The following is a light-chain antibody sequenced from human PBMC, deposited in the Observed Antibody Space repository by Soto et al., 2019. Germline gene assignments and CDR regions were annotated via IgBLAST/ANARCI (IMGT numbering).Light chain of an antibody. J-gene: IGLJ1*01. CDR2: DVS. CDR3: SSYTSESTDV. V-gene: IGLV2-14*03. CDR1: SSDVGAYNY. Sequence: QSVLTQPASVSGSPGQSITISCTGTSSDVGAYNYVFWYQQHPGKAPKLMIFDVSNRPSGVSNRFSGSKSGNTASLTISGLQAEDEADYYCSSYTSESTDVLGAGTKVTVL.